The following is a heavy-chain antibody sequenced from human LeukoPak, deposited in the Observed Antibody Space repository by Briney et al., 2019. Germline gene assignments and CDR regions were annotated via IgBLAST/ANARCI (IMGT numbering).Heavy chain of an antibody. CDR1: GGSISSNNYL. J-gene: IGHJ4*02. Sequence: SETLSLTCTVSGGSISSNNYLWGWIRQPPGKGLEWIGSIHYSGTTYYNPSLKSRVTISVDTSKNQFSLKLSSVPAADTAVYYCAALRGSSGSFDYWGQGTLVTVSS. CDR2: IHYSGTT. V-gene: IGHV4-39*01. CDR3: AALRGSSGSFDY. D-gene: IGHD3-10*01.